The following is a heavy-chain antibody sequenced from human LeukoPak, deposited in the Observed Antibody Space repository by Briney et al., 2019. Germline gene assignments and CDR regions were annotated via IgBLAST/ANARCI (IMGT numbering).Heavy chain of an antibody. V-gene: IGHV1-18*01. J-gene: IGHJ4*02. Sequence: GASVKVSCKASGYTFNNYFISWVRQAPGQGLERVGWISPHSHTTNYAEKVQGRVTMTTDPSTTTVYMELRSLRSDDTAVYFCARGQSMYYWGQGTPVTVSS. CDR2: ISPHSHTT. CDR1: GYTFNNYF. D-gene: IGHD2-8*01. CDR3: ARGQSMYY.